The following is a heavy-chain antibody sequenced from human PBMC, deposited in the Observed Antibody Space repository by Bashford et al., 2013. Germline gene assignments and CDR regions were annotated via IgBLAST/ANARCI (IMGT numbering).Heavy chain of an antibody. Sequence: SETLSLTCTVSGGSISSGDYYWSWIRQPPGKGLEWIGYIYYSGSTYYNPSLKSRVTISVDTSKNQFSLKLSSVTAADTAVYYCASLYYYDSSGYYLDYWGQGTLVTVSS. D-gene: IGHD3-22*01. J-gene: IGHJ4*02. V-gene: IGHV4-30-4*01. CDR2: IYYSGST. CDR3: ASLYYYDSSGYYLDY. CDR1: GGSISSGDYY.